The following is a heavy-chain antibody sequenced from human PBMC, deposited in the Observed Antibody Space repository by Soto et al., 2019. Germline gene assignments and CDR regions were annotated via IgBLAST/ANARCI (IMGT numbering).Heavy chain of an antibody. V-gene: IGHV4-38-2*02. D-gene: IGHD3-3*01. CDR1: GYSISSGYY. J-gene: IGHJ6*02. Sequence: PXETLSLTCSVSGYSISSGYYWGWIRQPPGKGLEWIGSIYHSGSTYYNPSLKSRVTISVDTSKNQFSLKLSSVTAADTAVYYCARDNIRAEVFGVVIYDYYYGMDVWGQGTTVTVSS. CDR2: IYHSGST. CDR3: ARDNIRAEVFGVVIYDYYYGMDV.